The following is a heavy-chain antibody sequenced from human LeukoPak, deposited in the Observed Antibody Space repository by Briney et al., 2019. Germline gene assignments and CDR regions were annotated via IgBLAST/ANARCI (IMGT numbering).Heavy chain of an antibody. CDR3: AYSRSSLAAGY. D-gene: IGHD2-15*01. CDR1: GFSFSSFW. V-gene: IGHV3-7*03. J-gene: IGHJ4*02. Sequence: GGSLRLSCAASGFSFSSFWSSWVRQAPEKGLEWVANIKEDGSEKYYVDSVKGRFTISRDNAKKSLYLQMSSLRAEDTAVYYCAYSRSSLAAGYWGQGTPVTVSS. CDR2: IKEDGSEK.